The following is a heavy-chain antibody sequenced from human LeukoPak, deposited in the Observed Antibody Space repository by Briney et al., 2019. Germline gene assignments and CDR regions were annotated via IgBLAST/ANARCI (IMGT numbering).Heavy chain of an antibody. CDR3: TVAVNPKSYSGLDV. J-gene: IGHJ6*02. CDR2: VKSKADGGTT. CDR1: GFTFSNAW. Sequence: GGSLRLSCAASGFTFSNAWMNWVRQAPGKGLEWVGRVKSKADGGTTDYAAPVKGRFTISRDDSRNTLFLQMNGLKTEDTAVYYCTVAVNPKSYSGLDVWGQGTTVTVSS. D-gene: IGHD6-19*01. V-gene: IGHV3-15*07.